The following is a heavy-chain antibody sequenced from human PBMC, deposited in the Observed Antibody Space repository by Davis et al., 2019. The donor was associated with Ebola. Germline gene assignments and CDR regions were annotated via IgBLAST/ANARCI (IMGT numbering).Heavy chain of an antibody. J-gene: IGHJ3*02. CDR2: INHSGST. V-gene: IGHV4-34*01. Sequence: SETLSLTCAVYGGSFSGYFWSWIRQPPGKGLEWIGEINHSGSTSYNPSLKSRVTISVDTSKNQFSLKLSSVTAADTAVYYCARHHRYYYDSSDYYQIDAFDIWGQGTMVTVSS. CDR3: ARHHRYYYDSSDYYQIDAFDI. D-gene: IGHD3-22*01. CDR1: GGSFSGYF.